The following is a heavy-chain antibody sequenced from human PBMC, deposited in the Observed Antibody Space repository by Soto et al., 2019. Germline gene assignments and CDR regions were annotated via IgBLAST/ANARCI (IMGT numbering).Heavy chain of an antibody. CDR2: IRSKANDYAT. V-gene: IGHV3-73*02. J-gene: IGHJ1*01. CDR3: TGGYCTGGTCYSGYFQP. D-gene: IGHD2-15*01. CDR1: GVTFSGST. Sequence: EVQLVQSGGGLVQPGGSLKLSCAASGVTFSGSTVHWVRQASGEGLQWVGRIRSKANDYATTYIASVKGRFTISRDDSRNTAYLQMSDLKTEDTAVYYCTGGYCTGGTCYSGYFQPWGQGALVTVFS.